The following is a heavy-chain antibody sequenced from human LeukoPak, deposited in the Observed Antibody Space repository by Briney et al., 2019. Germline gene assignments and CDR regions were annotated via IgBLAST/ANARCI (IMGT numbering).Heavy chain of an antibody. V-gene: IGHV3-23*01. CDR1: GFTFSSYG. J-gene: IGHJ4*02. CDR3: AKSLVGVCSSTSCPADY. CDR2: ISGSGGST. D-gene: IGHD2-2*01. Sequence: GGTLRLSCAASGFTFSSYGMSWVRQAPGKGLEWVSAISGSGGSTYYADSVKGRFTISRDNSKNKVYLQMNSLRAGDTAVYYCAKSLVGVCSSTSCPADYWGQGTLVTVSS.